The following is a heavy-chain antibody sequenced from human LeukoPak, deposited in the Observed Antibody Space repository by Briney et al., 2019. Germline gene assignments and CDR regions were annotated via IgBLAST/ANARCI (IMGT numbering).Heavy chain of an antibody. CDR2: IIPILGIA. CDR3: ARDLYDSSVGGGDSFDI. D-gene: IGHD3-22*01. V-gene: IGHV1-69*04. CDR1: GGTFSSYA. J-gene: IGHJ3*02. Sequence: SVKVSCKASGGTFSSYAISWVRQAPGQGLEWMGRIIPILGIANYAQKFQGRVTITADKSTSTAYMELSSLRSEDTAVYYCARDLYDSSVGGGDSFDIWSQGTMVTVSS.